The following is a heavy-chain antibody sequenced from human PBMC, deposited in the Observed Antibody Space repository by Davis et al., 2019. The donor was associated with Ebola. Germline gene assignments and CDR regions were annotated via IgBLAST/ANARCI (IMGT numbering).Heavy chain of an antibody. CDR1: GGTFSSYA. CDR2: IIPIFGTA. V-gene: IGHV1-69*06. CDR3: ARTRIHCIAAAGRDYYYYYGMDV. Sequence: AASVKVSCKASGGTFSSYAISWVRQAPGQGLEWMGGIIPIFGTANYAQKFQGRVTITADKSTSTAYMELSSLRSEDTAVYYCARTRIHCIAAAGRDYYYYYGMDVWGQGTTVTVSS. J-gene: IGHJ6*02. D-gene: IGHD6-13*01.